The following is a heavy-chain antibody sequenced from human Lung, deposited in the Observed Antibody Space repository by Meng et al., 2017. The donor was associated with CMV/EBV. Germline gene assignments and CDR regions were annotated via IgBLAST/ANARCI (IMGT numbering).Heavy chain of an antibody. D-gene: IGHD2-21*01. CDR1: GFTFDDYA. CDR2: ISWNSGSI. CDR3: ASLDIVVVMGDNRPADAFDI. V-gene: IGHV3-9*01. J-gene: IGHJ3*02. Sequence: SXKISCAASGFTFDDYAMHWVRQAPGKGLEWVSGISWNSGSIGYADSVKGRFTISRDNAKNSLYLQMNSLRAEDTALYYCASLDIVVVMGDNRPADAFDIWXQGTXVTVSS.